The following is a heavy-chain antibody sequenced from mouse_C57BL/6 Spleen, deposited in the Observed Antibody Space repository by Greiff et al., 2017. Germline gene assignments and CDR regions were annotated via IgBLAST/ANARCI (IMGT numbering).Heavy chain of an antibody. Sequence: EVKLMESGGGLVKPGGSLKLSCAASGFTFSDYGMHWVRQAPEKGLEWVAYISSGSSTIYYADTVKGRFTISRDNAKNTLFLQMTSLRSEDTAMYYCARPPYGSSPWFAYWGQGTLVTVSA. V-gene: IGHV5-17*01. CDR1: GFTFSDYG. D-gene: IGHD1-1*01. CDR2: ISSGSSTI. J-gene: IGHJ3*01. CDR3: ARPPYGSSPWFAY.